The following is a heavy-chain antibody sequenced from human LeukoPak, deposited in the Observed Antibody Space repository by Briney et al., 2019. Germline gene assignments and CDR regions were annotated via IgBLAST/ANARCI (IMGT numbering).Heavy chain of an antibody. V-gene: IGHV1-18*01. CDR2: ISAYNGNT. CDR1: GYTFTSYG. Sequence: ASVKVSFKASGYTFTSYGISWVRQAPGQGLEWMGWISAYNGNTNYAQKLQGRVTMTTDTSTSTAYMELGRLRSDDTVVYYCARVRDPLCLDYCGQGTLVTVSS. J-gene: IGHJ4*02. CDR3: ARVRDPLCLDY. D-gene: IGHD2-2*01.